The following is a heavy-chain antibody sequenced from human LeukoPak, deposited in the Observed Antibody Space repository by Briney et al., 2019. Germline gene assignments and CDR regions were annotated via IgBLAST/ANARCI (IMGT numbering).Heavy chain of an antibody. CDR3: AGDGGNSWDY. D-gene: IGHD6-13*01. V-gene: IGHV3-23*01. Sequence: PGGSLRLSCAASGFTFSVYAISWVRQAPGKGLEWVSAISGSGGNTYYADSVKGRFTISRDNSKNTLSLQMNSLRAEDTAVYYCAGDGGNSWDYWGQGTLVTVSS. J-gene: IGHJ4*02. CDR1: GFTFSVYA. CDR2: ISGSGGNT.